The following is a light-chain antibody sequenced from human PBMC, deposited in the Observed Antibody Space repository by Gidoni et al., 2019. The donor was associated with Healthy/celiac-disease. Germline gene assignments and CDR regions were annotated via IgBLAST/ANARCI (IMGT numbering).Light chain of an antibody. CDR2: DVS. V-gene: IGLV2-11*01. Sequence: QSALTQPRSVSWPPGQSVTISCTGTSSDVGGYNYVSWYQQHPGKAPKLMIYDVSKRPSGVPDRFSGSKSGNTASLTISGLQAEDEADYYCCSYAGSYTRYVFGTGTKVTVL. J-gene: IGLJ1*01. CDR1: SSDVGGYNY. CDR3: CSYAGSYTRYV.